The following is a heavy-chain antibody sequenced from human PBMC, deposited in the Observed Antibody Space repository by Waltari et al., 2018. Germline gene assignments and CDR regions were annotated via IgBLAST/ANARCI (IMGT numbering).Heavy chain of an antibody. CDR1: GFTFRSYW. V-gene: IGHV3-7*01. D-gene: IGHD3-3*01. Sequence: EVQLVESGGGLVQPGGSLRLSCAASGFTFRSYWMTWVRQAPGKGLEWVANIKQDGSEKYYVDSVKGRFTISRDNAKNSLYLQMNSLRAEDTAVYYCARVEGSYYDFWVDYWGQGTLVTVSS. CDR3: ARVEGSYYDFWVDY. CDR2: IKQDGSEK. J-gene: IGHJ4*02.